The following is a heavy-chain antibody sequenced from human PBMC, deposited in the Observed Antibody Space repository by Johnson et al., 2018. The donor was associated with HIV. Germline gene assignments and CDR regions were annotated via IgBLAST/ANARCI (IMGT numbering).Heavy chain of an antibody. J-gene: IGHJ3*02. V-gene: IGHV3-30*18. CDR3: AKGRSPRIQLRTWAFDI. Sequence: SLRLSCAASGFTFSSFGMHWVRQAPGKGLEWVAVVSDHGRTTYFADSVKGRFTISRDNSKNTLYLQMNNLRPEDTALYYCAKGRSPRIQLRTWAFDIWGQGTMVTVSS. CDR2: VSDHGRTT. D-gene: IGHD5-18*01. CDR1: GFTFSSFG.